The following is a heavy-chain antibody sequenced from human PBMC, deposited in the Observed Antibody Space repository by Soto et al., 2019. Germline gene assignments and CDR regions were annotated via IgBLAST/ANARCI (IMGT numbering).Heavy chain of an antibody. D-gene: IGHD3-3*01. CDR1: GYSISSGYY. CDR3: ARAHEGWIFGVVHHGFDP. CDR2: IYHSGST. Sequence: PSETLSLTCAVSGYSISSGYYWGWIRQPPGMGLEWIGSIYHSGSTYYNPSLKSRVTISVDTSKNQFSLKLSSVTAADTAVYYCARAHEGWIFGVVHHGFDPWGQGTLVTVSS. J-gene: IGHJ5*02. V-gene: IGHV4-38-2*01.